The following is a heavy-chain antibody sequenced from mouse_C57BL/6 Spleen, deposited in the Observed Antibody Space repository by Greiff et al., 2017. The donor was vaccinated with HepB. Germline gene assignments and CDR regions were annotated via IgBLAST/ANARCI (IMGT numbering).Heavy chain of an antibody. CDR2: INPSSGYT. V-gene: IGHV1-4*01. J-gene: IGHJ2*01. CDR1: GYTFTSYT. D-gene: IGHD2-2*01. Sequence: VKLQESGAELVRPGASVKMSCKASGYTFTSYTMHWVKQRPGQGLEWIGYINPSSGYTKYNQKFKDKATLTADKSSSTAYMQLSSLTSEDSAVYYCARTYGYDGYFDYWGQGTTLTVSS. CDR3: ARTYGYDGYFDY.